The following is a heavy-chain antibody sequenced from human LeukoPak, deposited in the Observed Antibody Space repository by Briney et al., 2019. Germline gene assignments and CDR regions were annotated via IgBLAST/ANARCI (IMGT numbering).Heavy chain of an antibody. D-gene: IGHD3-10*02. CDR3: AELGITMIGGV. J-gene: IGHJ6*04. V-gene: IGHV3-48*03. CDR1: GFSLSSYE. CDR2: ISSSGSTI. Sequence: GGSLRLSCAASGFSLSSYEMNWVRQAPGKGLEWVSYISSSGSTIYYADSVKGRFTISRDNAKNSLYLQMNSLRAEDTAVYYCAELGITMIGGVWGKGTTVTISS.